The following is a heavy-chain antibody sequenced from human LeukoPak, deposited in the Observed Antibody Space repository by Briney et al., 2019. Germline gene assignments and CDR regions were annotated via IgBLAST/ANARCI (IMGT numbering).Heavy chain of an antibody. CDR3: AREMVVNPY. CDR2: INSDGSST. V-gene: IGHV3-74*01. D-gene: IGHD2-15*01. CDR1: GFTFSSHW. Sequence: GGSLRLSCAASGFTFSSHWMHWFRQAPGNGLVWVSRINSDGSSTSYADSVKGRFTISRDNAKNTLYLQMNSLRAEDTAIYYCAREMVVNPYWGQGTLVTVSS. J-gene: IGHJ4*02.